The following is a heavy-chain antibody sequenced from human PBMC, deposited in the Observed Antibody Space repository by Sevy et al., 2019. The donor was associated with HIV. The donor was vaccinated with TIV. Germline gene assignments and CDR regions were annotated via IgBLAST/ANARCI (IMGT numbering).Heavy chain of an antibody. CDR2: INPNSGGT. V-gene: IGHV1-2*02. CDR1: GYTFTDYF. CDR3: ASLSGYYYDSSRYYNTDAFDI. J-gene: IGHJ3*02. D-gene: IGHD3-22*01. Sequence: ASVKVSCKASGYTFTDYFMHWVRQAPGQGLEWMGWINPNSGGTNYAQRFRGRVTMTRDTSTSTAYMELSRLRSDDTAGYYCASLSGYYYDSSRYYNTDAFDIWGQGTMVTVSS.